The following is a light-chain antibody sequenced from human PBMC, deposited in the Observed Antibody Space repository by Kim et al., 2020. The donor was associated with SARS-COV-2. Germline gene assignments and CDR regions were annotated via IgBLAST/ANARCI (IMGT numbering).Light chain of an antibody. J-gene: IGLJ3*02. CDR1: ISNIGSYNY. CDR2: DVN. CDR3: SSFTTRSTLV. V-gene: IGLV2-14*03. Sequence: GQSITISCTGTISNIGSYNYVSWHQPHPGKAPKLMIYDVNKRPSGISSRFSGSKSGSTASLTISGLQSEDEADYYCSSFTTRSTLVFGGGTQLTVL.